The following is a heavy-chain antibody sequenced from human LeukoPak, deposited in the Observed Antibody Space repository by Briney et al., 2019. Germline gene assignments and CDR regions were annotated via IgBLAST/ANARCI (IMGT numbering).Heavy chain of an antibody. CDR3: ASRGPGYSSNMDDDY. V-gene: IGHV3-53*01. Sequence: AGGSLRLSCAASGFTFGSYWMSWVRQAPGKGLEWVTVIYSGGSTYYADSVKGRFTISRDNSKTTLYLQMNSPRAEDTAVYYCASRGPGYSSNMDDDYWGQGTLVTVSS. CDR2: IYSGGST. D-gene: IGHD6-13*01. J-gene: IGHJ4*02. CDR1: GFTFGSYW.